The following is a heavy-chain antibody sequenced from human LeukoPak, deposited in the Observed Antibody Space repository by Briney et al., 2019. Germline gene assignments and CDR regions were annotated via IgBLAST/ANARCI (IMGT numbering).Heavy chain of an antibody. CDR1: GFTFSSYD. D-gene: IGHD6-19*01. CDR2: IGTAGDT. Sequence: GGSLRLSCAASGFTFSSYDMHWVRQATGKGLEWVSAIGTAGDTYYPGSVKGRFTISRENAKNSLYLQMNSLRAGDTAVYYCARAPVVAVAGLGNLYYYYGMDVWGQGTTVTVSS. J-gene: IGHJ6*02. V-gene: IGHV3-13*01. CDR3: ARAPVVAVAGLGNLYYYYGMDV.